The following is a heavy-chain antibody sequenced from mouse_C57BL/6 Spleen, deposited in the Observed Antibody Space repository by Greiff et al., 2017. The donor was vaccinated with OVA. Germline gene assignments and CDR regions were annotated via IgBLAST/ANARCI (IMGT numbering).Heavy chain of an antibody. CDR3: ARGYYGYDYFDY. CDR1: GFSLTSYG. CDR2: IWSGGST. D-gene: IGHD2-2*01. V-gene: IGHV2-2*01. J-gene: IGHJ2*01. Sequence: VQGVESGPGLVQPSQSLSITCTVSGFSLTSYGVHWVRQSPGKGLEWLGVIWSGGSTDYNAAFISRLSISKNNSKSQVFFKMNSLHADDTAIYYCARGYYGYDYFDYWGQGTTLTVSS.